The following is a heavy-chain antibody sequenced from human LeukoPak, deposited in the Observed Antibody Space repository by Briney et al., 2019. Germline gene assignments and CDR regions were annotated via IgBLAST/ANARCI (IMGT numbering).Heavy chain of an antibody. Sequence: GGSLRLSCAASGFTFSSYWMSWVRQAPGKGLEWVANIKQDGSEKYYVDSVKGRFTISRDNAKNSLYLQMNSLRAEDTAVYYCARADRSGYYNRRGYSYGKPNYWGQGTLVTVSS. V-gene: IGHV3-7*01. CDR3: ARADRSGYYNRRGYSYGKPNY. J-gene: IGHJ4*02. CDR1: GFTFSSYW. CDR2: IKQDGSEK. D-gene: IGHD5-18*01.